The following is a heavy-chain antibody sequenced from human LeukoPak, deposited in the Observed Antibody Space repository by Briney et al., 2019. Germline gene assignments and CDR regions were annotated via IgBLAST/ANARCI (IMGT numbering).Heavy chain of an antibody. CDR3: ARGGLELRSYYYYYMDV. CDR2: INPSGGST. V-gene: IGHV1-46*03. J-gene: IGHJ6*03. CDR1: GYTFTSYY. Sequence: ASVKVSCKASGYTFTSYYMHWVRQAPGQGLEWMGIINPSGGSTSYAQKFQGRVTMTRDTSTSTVYMELGSLRSEDTAVYYCARGGLELRSYYYYYMDVWGKGTTVTVSS. D-gene: IGHD1-7*01.